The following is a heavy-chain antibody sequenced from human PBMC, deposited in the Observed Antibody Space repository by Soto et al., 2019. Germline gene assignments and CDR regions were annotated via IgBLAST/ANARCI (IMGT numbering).Heavy chain of an antibody. Sequence: XDSLKVSCKCSGHSFTSYWIGLVLQMPGKGLEWMGIIYPGDSDTRYSPSFQGQVTISADKSISTAYLQWSSLKASDTAMYYCARQRYSSSWYLVWGQGTMVTVSS. CDR2: IYPGDSDT. J-gene: IGHJ3*01. CDR3: ARQRYSSSWYLV. D-gene: IGHD6-13*01. CDR1: GHSFTSYW. V-gene: IGHV5-51*01.